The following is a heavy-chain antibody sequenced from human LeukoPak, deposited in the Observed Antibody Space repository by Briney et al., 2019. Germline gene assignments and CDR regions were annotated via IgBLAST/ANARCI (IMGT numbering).Heavy chain of an antibody. Sequence: ASVKVSCKTSGYTFTSYDINWVRQATGQGLEWMGWMNPNSGNTAYAQTFQGRVTMTRNTSISTAYMDLSSLRSEDTAVYYCVRGVDRSGYFAYWGQGTLVTVSS. CDR2: MNPNSGNT. D-gene: IGHD3-22*01. V-gene: IGHV1-8*01. J-gene: IGHJ4*02. CDR1: GYTFTSYD. CDR3: VRGVDRSGYFAY.